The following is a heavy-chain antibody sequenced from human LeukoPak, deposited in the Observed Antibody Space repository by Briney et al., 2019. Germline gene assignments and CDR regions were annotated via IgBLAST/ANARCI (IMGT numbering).Heavy chain of an antibody. V-gene: IGHV4-59*01. CDR1: GGSINSYY. CDR3: ARASRHFYGSGSNLTPWPADMDV. J-gene: IGHJ6*02. Sequence: SETLSLTCTVSGGSINSYYWTWIRQPPGKGLEWIGYIYYSVGTHYNPSLNSRVTISMDTSKNQFSLKLSSVTAADTAVYYCARASRHFYGSGSNLTPWPADMDVWGQGTTVTVSS. CDR2: IYYSVGT. D-gene: IGHD3-10*01.